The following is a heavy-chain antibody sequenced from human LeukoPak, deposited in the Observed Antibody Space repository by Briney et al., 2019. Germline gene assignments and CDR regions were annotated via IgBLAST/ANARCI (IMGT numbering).Heavy chain of an antibody. V-gene: IGHV3-74*01. D-gene: IGHD2-2*01. J-gene: IGHJ4*02. Sequence: HPGGSLRLSCAASGFTLNKYWMHWVRQAPGKGLVWVSRINIDGSSISYADSVRGRFTISRDNAKNTLYLQTNNLRAEDTAVYYCTRIPADQTFFDFWGQGTLVTVSS. CDR2: INIDGSSI. CDR1: GFTLNKYW. CDR3: TRIPADQTFFDF.